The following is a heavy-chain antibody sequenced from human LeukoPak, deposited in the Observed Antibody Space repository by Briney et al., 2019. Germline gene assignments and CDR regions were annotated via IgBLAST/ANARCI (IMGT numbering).Heavy chain of an antibody. CDR1: GFTFSSYS. Sequence: GSLRLSCAASGFTFSSYSMNWVRQAPGKGLEWVGYIYYTGSTNYNPSLKSRVTISLDTSKKQFSLKLSSVTAADTAVYYCARELSGGSYSDYNYYMDVWGKGTTVTISS. D-gene: IGHD1-26*01. V-gene: IGHV4-59*01. CDR3: ARELSGGSYSDYNYYMDV. CDR2: IYYTGST. J-gene: IGHJ6*03.